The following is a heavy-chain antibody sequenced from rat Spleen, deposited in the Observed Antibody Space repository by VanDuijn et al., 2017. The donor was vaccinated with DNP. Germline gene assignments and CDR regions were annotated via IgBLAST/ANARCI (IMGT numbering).Heavy chain of an antibody. J-gene: IGHJ2*01. D-gene: IGHD1-5*01. CDR1: GYSITGNY. Sequence: EVQLQESGPGLVKPSQSLSLTCSVTGYSITGNYWGWIRKFPGNKMEWVGHISYSGSTSYNPSLKSRISITRDTSKNQFFLQLNSVTSGDTATYYCARWNIGTTTLDYWGQGVMVTVSS. V-gene: IGHV3-1*01. CDR2: ISYSGST. CDR3: ARWNIGTTTLDY.